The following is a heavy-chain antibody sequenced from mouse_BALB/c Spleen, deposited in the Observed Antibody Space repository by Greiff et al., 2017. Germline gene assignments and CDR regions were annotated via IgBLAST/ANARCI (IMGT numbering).Heavy chain of an antibody. J-gene: IGHJ1*01. V-gene: IGHV5-9-4*01. Sequence: EVQLVESGGGLVKPGGSLKLSCAASGFTFSSYAMSWVRQSPEKRLEWVAEISSGGSYTYYPDTVTGRFTISRDNAKNTLYLEMSSLRSEDTAMYYCARDLGGSSPNWYFDVWGAGTTVTVSS. CDR1: GFTFSSYA. CDR2: ISSGGSYT. CDR3: ARDLGGSSPNWYFDV. D-gene: IGHD1-1*01.